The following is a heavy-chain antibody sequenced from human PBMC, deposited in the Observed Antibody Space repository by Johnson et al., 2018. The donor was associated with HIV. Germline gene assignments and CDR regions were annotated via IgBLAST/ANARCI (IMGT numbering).Heavy chain of an antibody. J-gene: IGHJ3*02. CDR3: ARGEDGVDAFDI. Sequence: QVQLVESGGGVVQSGRSLILSCAASGFSFSSYGMHWVRQLPGKGLEWVAVIWYDGSNKYYADSVKGRFTISRDNSKNTLYLQMNSLRAEDTAVYYCARGEDGVDAFDIWGQGTMVTVSS. V-gene: IGHV3-30*19. D-gene: IGHD4-17*01. CDR2: IWYDGSNK. CDR1: GFSFSSYG.